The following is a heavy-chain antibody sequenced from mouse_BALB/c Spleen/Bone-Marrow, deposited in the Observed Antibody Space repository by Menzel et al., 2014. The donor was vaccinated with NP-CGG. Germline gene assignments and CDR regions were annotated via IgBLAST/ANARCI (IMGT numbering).Heavy chain of an antibody. J-gene: IGHJ4*01. CDR2: ISSGGSYT. CDR1: GFTFSSYT. Sequence: EVQRVESGGGLVQPGGSRKLSCAASGFTFSSYTMSWVRQTPEKRLEWVATISSGGSYTYYPDSVKGRFTISRDNAKNTLYLQMSSLKSEDTAMYYCTRDAMDYWGQGTSVTVSS. CDR3: TRDAMDY. V-gene: IGHV5-6-4*01.